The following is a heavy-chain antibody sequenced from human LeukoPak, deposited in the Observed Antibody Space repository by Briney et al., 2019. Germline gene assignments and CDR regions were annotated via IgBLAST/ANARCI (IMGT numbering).Heavy chain of an antibody. Sequence: GGSLRLSCAASRFTFSSYAMDWVRQAPGKGLEWVALISYDGSNKYYADSVKGRFTISRDNSKNTLYLQMNSLRAEDTAVYYCAKDVLEQWLLMYSMDVWGQGTTVTVSS. CDR1: RFTFSSYA. CDR3: AKDVLEQWLLMYSMDV. CDR2: ISYDGSNK. V-gene: IGHV3-30*18. D-gene: IGHD6-19*01. J-gene: IGHJ6*02.